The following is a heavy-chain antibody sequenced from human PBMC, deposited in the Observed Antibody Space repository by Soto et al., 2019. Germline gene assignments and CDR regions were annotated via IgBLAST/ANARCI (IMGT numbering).Heavy chain of an antibody. Sequence: SESLSLTCTVSGGSISSGGYYWSWIRQHPGKGLEWIGYIYYSGSTYYNPSLKSRVTISVDTSKNQFSLKLSSVTAADTAVYYCARDSCTNGVCHYYGMDVWGQGTTVTVSS. CDR2: IYYSGST. D-gene: IGHD2-8*01. J-gene: IGHJ6*02. CDR3: ARDSCTNGVCHYYGMDV. CDR1: GGSISSGGYY. V-gene: IGHV4-31*03.